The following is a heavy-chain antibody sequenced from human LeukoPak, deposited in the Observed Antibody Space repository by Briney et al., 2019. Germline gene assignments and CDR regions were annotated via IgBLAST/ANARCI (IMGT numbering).Heavy chain of an antibody. V-gene: IGHV4-59*01. D-gene: IGHD6-6*01. Sequence: SETLSPTCTVSGGSISSYYWSWIRQPPGKGLEWIGYIYYSGSTNYNPSLKSRVTISVDTSKNQFSLKLSSVTAADTAVYHCARDSAEYSSSPDAFDIWGQGTMVTVSS. J-gene: IGHJ3*02. CDR2: IYYSGST. CDR3: ARDSAEYSSSPDAFDI. CDR1: GGSISSYY.